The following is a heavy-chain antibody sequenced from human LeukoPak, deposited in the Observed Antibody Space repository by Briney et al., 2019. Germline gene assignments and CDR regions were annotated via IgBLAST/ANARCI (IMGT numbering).Heavy chain of an antibody. Sequence: GGSLRLSCAASGFTFDDYAMHWVRQAPGKGLEWVSGITWNSGIIGYADSVKGRFTISRDNAKYSLYLKMHSLRAEDMAFYYCAAGDDFRIDYWGQGSLVTVSS. V-gene: IGHV3-9*03. CDR2: ITWNSGII. CDR1: GFTFDDYA. J-gene: IGHJ4*02. D-gene: IGHD1-1*01. CDR3: AAGDDFRIDY.